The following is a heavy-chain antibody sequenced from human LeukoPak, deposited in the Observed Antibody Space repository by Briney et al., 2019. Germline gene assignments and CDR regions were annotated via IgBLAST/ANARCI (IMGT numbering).Heavy chain of an antibody. CDR1: GFTFDEYD. Sequence: GGSLRLSCAASGFTFDEYDMSWVRQAPGKGLEWVSGISLNGGSRGYADSVKGRFTISKDNAKNSLYLQMNSLRVEGTALYYCVSSITIFQHWGQGTLVTVSS. CDR3: VSSITIFQH. CDR2: ISLNGGSR. V-gene: IGHV3-20*04. J-gene: IGHJ1*01. D-gene: IGHD3-10*01.